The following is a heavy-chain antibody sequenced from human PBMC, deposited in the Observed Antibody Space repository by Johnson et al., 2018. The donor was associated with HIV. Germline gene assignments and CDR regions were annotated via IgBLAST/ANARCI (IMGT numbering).Heavy chain of an antibody. CDR2: MSSSGSTI. CDR1: GFRFSDYY. J-gene: IGHJ3*02. D-gene: IGHD6-6*01. V-gene: IGHV3-11*04. Sequence: QVQLVESGGGLVQPGGSLRLSCAASGFRFSDYYMSWIRQAPGKGLEWISYMSSSGSTIYHADSVKGRFTISRDNSKNTLYLQMNSLRAEDTAVYYCARDRGAGSSGAFDIWGQGTMVTVSS. CDR3: ARDRGAGSSGAFDI.